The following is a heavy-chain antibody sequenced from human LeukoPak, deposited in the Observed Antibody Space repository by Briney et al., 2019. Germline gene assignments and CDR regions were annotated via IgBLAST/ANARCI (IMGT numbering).Heavy chain of an antibody. J-gene: IGHJ4*02. CDR2: IYVAGST. V-gene: IGHV3-53*01. Sequence: GGSLRLSCAASGFTVSSNYMTWVRQAPGKGLEWVSVIYVAGSTYYADSVKGRFTVSRDNSKNTLYLQMNSLRADDTAVYYCAREILRGGSYLIEDWGQGILVTVSS. CDR1: GFTVSSNY. D-gene: IGHD1-26*01. CDR3: AREILRGGSYLIED.